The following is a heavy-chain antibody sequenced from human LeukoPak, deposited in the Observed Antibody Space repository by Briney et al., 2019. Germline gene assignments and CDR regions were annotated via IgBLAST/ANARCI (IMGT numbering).Heavy chain of an antibody. Sequence: SETLSLTCTVSGGSIRGYYWNWLRQPPGKGLEWIAYIYYSGTSNYNPSLKSRVTISLDTSKNQFSLKMSSVTAADTAVYYCARSYSNTGYYYYGMDVWGQGTPVTVSS. D-gene: IGHD3-9*01. CDR1: GGSIRGYY. CDR2: IYYSGTS. V-gene: IGHV4-59*01. CDR3: ARSYSNTGYYYYGMDV. J-gene: IGHJ6*02.